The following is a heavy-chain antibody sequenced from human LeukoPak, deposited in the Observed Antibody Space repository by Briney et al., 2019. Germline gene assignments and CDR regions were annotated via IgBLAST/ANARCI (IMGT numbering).Heavy chain of an antibody. CDR2: ISYSGST. J-gene: IGHJ4*02. CDR1: GDSIDDSY. V-gene: IGHV4-59*01. D-gene: IGHD4-11*01. CDR3: ATMTTVTMYSYYFDS. Sequence: SETLSLTCTISGDSIDDSYWSWIRQSPGKGLEWIGYISYSGSTNYNPSLKSRVTISLDTSKNQFSLSLRSVTAADTAVYSCATMTTVTMYSYYFDSWGQGTLVTV.